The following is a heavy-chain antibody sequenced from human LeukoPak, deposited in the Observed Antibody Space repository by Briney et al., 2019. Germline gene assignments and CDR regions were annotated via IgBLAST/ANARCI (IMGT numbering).Heavy chain of an antibody. CDR3: AKVGGSGILY. Sequence: GGSLRLSCAASGFTFSNAWMSWVRQAPGKGLEWISYISASGNPMFYADSVKGRFTISRDNAKNSLYLQMNSLRAEDTAIYYCAKVGGSGILYWGQGTLVTVSS. CDR2: ISASGNPM. J-gene: IGHJ4*02. V-gene: IGHV3-11*04. CDR1: GFTFSNAW. D-gene: IGHD3-10*01.